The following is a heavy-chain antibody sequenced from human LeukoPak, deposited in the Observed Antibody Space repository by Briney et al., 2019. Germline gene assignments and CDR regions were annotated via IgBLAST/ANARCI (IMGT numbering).Heavy chain of an antibody. V-gene: IGHV1-2*02. Sequence: ASVKVSCKASGYTFTDYYLHWVRQAPGQGLEWMGWINPDSGDTNYLQKFQGRVTMTRDTSITTTYMELNRLRSDDTAVYYCARGTVGYFDYWGQGTLVTVSS. D-gene: IGHD4-11*01. CDR3: ARGTVGYFDY. CDR2: INPDSGDT. J-gene: IGHJ4*02. CDR1: GYTFTDYY.